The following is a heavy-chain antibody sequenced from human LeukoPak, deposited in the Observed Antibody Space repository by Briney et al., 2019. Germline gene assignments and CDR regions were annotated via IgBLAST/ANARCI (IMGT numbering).Heavy chain of an antibody. Sequence: ASVKVSCKVSGYTLTELSMHWVRQAPGKGLEWMGGFDPEDGETIYAQKFQGRVTMTEDTSTDTAYMELSSLRSEDTAVYYCARELLLEEGFVYYYYGMDVWGQGTTVTVSS. J-gene: IGHJ6*02. V-gene: IGHV1-24*01. CDR2: FDPEDGET. CDR3: ARELLLEEGFVYYYYGMDV. CDR1: GYTLTELS. D-gene: IGHD1-1*01.